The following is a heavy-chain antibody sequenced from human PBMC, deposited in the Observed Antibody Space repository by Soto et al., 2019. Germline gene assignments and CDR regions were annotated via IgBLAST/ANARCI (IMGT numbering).Heavy chain of an antibody. V-gene: IGHV5-10-1*01. CDR3: ARHISYSDTRPTCQYYFDS. CDR1: VYSFAGYC. J-gene: IGHJ4*01. CDR2: IDPSDSQT. D-gene: IGHD3-22*01. Sequence: VESLKICWKGSVYSFAGYCITWVRQKPVKGLECMGRIDPSDSQTYYSPSFRGHVTISATKSITTVFLQWSSLRASHTAMYYCARHISYSDTRPTCQYYFDSCSHGAQVTV.